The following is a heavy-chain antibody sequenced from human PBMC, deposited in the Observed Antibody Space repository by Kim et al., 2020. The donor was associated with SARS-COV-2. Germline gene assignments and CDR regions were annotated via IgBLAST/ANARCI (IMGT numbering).Heavy chain of an antibody. CDR3: ATITAATPHYYGMDV. J-gene: IGHJ6*02. D-gene: IGHD6-13*01. Sequence: GGSLRLSCAASGFTFDDYAMHWVRQAPGKGLEWVSGISWNSGSIGYADSVKGRFTISRDNAKNSLYLQMNSLRAEDTALYYCATITAATPHYYGMDVWG. V-gene: IGHV3-9*01. CDR1: GFTFDDYA. CDR2: ISWNSGSI.